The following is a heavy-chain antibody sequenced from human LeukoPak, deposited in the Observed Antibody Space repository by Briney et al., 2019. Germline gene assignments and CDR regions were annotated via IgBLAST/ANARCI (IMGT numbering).Heavy chain of an antibody. V-gene: IGHV4-59*01. J-gene: IGHJ3*02. CDR2: IYYSGST. D-gene: IGHD2-2*01. Sequence: SSETLSLTCTVSGGSISSYYWSWIRQPPGKGLEWIGYIYYSGSTIYNPSLKSRVTISVDTSKNQFSLKLSSVTAADTAVYYCARSTEAFDIWGQGTMVTVSS. CDR3: ARSTEAFDI. CDR1: GGSISSYY.